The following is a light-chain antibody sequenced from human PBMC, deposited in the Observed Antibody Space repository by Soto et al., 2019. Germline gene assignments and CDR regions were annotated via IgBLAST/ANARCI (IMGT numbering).Light chain of an antibody. Sequence: EIVMKQSPATLSVSPGERATLSCRASQSVNSNLVWFQQKPGQAPRLIIYGASTRATGIPGRFSGSGFGTEFTLSICSLQFDDFAVYYCQQQKNWLWTFGQGTKVEIK. CDR2: GAS. CDR3: QQQKNWLWT. J-gene: IGKJ1*01. CDR1: QSVNSN. V-gene: IGKV3-15*01.